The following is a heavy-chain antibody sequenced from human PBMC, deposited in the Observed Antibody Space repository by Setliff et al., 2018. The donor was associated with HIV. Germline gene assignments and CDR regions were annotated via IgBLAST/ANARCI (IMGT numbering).Heavy chain of an antibody. Sequence: GGSLRLSCAASGFTFSNYIMNWVRQAPGKGLEWVSSISSSSSYIYYADSVKGRFTISRDNAKNSLYLQMNSLRAEDTAVYYCASGGFGGVIPTNPYYYYMDVWGKGTTVTVSS. J-gene: IGHJ6*03. CDR2: ISSSSSYI. V-gene: IGHV3-21*01. CDR1: GFTFSNYI. CDR3: ASGGFGGVIPTNPYYYYMDV. D-gene: IGHD3-16*02.